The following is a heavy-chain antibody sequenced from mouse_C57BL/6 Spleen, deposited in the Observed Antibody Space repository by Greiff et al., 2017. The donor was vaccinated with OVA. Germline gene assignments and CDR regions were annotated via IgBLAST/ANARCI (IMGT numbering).Heavy chain of an antibody. J-gene: IGHJ4*01. D-gene: IGHD3-3*01. CDR1: GYTFTDYY. V-gene: IGHV1-19*01. CDR2: INPYNGGT. CDR3: ARSPRRDYYAMDY. Sequence: VQLQQSGPVLVKPGASVKMSCKASGYTFTDYYMNWVKQSHGKSLEWIGVINPYNGGTSYNQKFKGKATLTVDKSSSTAYMELNSLTSEDSAVYYCARSPRRDYYAMDYWGQGTSVTVSS.